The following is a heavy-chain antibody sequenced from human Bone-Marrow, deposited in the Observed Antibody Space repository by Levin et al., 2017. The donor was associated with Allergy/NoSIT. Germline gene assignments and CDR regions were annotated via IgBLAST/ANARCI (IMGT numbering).Heavy chain of an antibody. D-gene: IGHD2-2*01. CDR1: GLTVSNHY. J-gene: IGHJ4*02. CDR3: AREGPAADH. Sequence: GESLKISCAASGLTVSNHYMSWVRQAPGKGLEWVSVIYSGGRTQYADSVKGRFTISRDNSKNTLYLQMNSLRGEDMAVYYCAREGPAADHWGQGTLVTVSS. CDR2: IYSGGRT. V-gene: IGHV3-66*02.